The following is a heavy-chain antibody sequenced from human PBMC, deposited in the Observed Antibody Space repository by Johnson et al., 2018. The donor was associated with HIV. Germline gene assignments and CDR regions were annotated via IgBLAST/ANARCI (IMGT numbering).Heavy chain of an antibody. Sequence: QMQVVESGGGVVQPGGSLRLSCAASGFTLSIYGMHWVRQAPGKGLEWVTFIRYDGSNKYYEESVKGRFTISRDNPKNTLYLQMNSLRREDTAVYYCAKGGVGRDGNRDAFDIWGQGTMVTVSS. D-gene: IGHD5-24*01. CDR1: GFTLSIYG. J-gene: IGHJ3*02. CDR3: AKGGVGRDGNRDAFDI. CDR2: IRYDGSNK. V-gene: IGHV3-30*02.